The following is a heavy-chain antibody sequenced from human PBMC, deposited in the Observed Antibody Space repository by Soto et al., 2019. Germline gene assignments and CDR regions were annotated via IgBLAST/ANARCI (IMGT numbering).Heavy chain of an antibody. Sequence: GGLLRLSCAASGFTFSRYWMSWVRQAPGKGLEWVANIKQDGSEIHYGDSVKGRFSISRDNTKNSLYLQMNGLRDVYTAVYYCARYLSSGPIDYWGQGTLVTVSS. CDR1: GFTFSRYW. V-gene: IGHV3-7*04. CDR2: IKQDGSEI. D-gene: IGHD2-8*02. CDR3: ARYLSSGPIDY. J-gene: IGHJ4*02.